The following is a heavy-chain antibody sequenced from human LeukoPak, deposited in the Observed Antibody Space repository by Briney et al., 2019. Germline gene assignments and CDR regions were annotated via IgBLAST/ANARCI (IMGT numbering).Heavy chain of an antibody. CDR2: IKEDGGEK. D-gene: IGHD2-8*01. CDR1: GFTFSNAW. CDR3: ARVLGCTNGVCHDAFDI. V-gene: IGHV3-7*01. J-gene: IGHJ3*02. Sequence: GGSLRLSCAASGFTFSNAWMSWVRQAPGKGLEWVANIKEDGGEKFHVDSVKGRFTISRDNAKKSLYLQMNSLRAEDTAVYFCARVLGCTNGVCHDAFDIWGQGTVVTVSS.